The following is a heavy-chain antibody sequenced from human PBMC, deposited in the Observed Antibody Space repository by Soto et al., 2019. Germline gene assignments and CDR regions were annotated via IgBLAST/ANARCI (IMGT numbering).Heavy chain of an antibody. CDR3: ARVISSSGYYYSYCGTDV. CDR1: GGSFSGYY. V-gene: IGHV4-34*01. J-gene: IGHJ6*02. Sequence: PSETLSLTCAVYGGSFSGYYWSWIRQPPGKGLEWIGEINHSGSTSYNPSLKSRVTISVDTSKNQFSLKLSSVTAADTAVYYCARVISSSGYYYSYCGTDVWGQGTTVTGSS. CDR2: INHSGST. D-gene: IGHD3-22*01.